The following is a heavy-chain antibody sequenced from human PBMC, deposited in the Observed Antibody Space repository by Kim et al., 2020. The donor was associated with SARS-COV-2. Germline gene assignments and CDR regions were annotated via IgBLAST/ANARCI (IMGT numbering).Heavy chain of an antibody. V-gene: IGHV1-2*02. CDR2: INPNSGGT. CDR1: GYTFTGYY. J-gene: IGHJ4*02. Sequence: ASVKVSCKASGYTFTGYYMHWVRQAPGQGLEWMGWINPNSGGTNYAQKFQGRVTMTRDTSISTAYMELSRLRSDDTAVYYCARARRPYMVEFDYWGQGTLVTVSS. D-gene: IGHD2-15*01. CDR3: ARARRPYMVEFDY.